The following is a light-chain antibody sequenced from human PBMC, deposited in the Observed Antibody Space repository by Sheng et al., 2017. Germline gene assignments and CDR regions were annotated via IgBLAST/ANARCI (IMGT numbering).Light chain of an antibody. Sequence: QSALTQPASVSGSPGQSITISCTGTSSDVGSYNLVSWYQQYSGKAPKLMIYDVSNRPSGVSNRFSGSKSGNTASLTISGLQAEDEADYYCTSYTSSSTLDVFGTGTMLTVL. CDR1: SSDVGSYNL. J-gene: IGLJ1*01. CDR3: TSYTSSSTLDV. CDR2: DVS. V-gene: IGLV2-14*02.